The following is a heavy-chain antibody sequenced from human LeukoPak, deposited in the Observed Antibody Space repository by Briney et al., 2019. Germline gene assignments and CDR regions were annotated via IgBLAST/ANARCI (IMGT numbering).Heavy chain of an antibody. J-gene: IGHJ5*02. CDR2: ISYDGSNK. CDR1: GFTFTRYG. D-gene: IGHD3-10*01. Sequence: GGSLRLSCAASGFTFTRYGMHWVRQAPGKGLECVAFISYDGSNKYYVDSVKGRFTISRDDSQNTLYLQMNSLRAEDTAVYYCARPLMYYYGSETYFWFDPWGQGTLVTVSS. V-gene: IGHV3-30*02. CDR3: ARPLMYYYGSETYFWFDP.